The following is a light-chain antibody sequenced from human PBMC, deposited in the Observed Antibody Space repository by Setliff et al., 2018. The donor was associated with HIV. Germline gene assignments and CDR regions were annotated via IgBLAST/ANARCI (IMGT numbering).Light chain of an antibody. CDR1: SSDIGGYNY. Sequence: QSVLTQPRSVSGSPGQSVTISCTGTSSDIGGYNYVSWYQQHPGKATKLMIYDVTKRPSGVPDRFSGSKSGNTASLTISGLQADDEADYYCCSYAGSYTLVFGGGTKVTVL. CDR3: CSYAGSYTLV. V-gene: IGLV2-11*01. J-gene: IGLJ2*01. CDR2: DVT.